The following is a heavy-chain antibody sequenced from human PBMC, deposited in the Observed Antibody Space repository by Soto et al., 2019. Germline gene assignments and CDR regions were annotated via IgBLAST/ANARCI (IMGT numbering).Heavy chain of an antibody. CDR2: IDPSDSYT. CDR1: GYSFTSYW. V-gene: IGHV5-10-1*01. J-gene: IGHJ5*02. Sequence: TGESLKISCKGSGYSFTSYWISWVRQMPGKGLEWMGRIDPSDSYTNYSPSFQGHVTISADKSISTAYLQWSSLKASDTAMYYCARHGDCSSTSCLNWFDPWGQGTLVTVSS. CDR3: ARHGDCSSTSCLNWFDP. D-gene: IGHD2-2*01.